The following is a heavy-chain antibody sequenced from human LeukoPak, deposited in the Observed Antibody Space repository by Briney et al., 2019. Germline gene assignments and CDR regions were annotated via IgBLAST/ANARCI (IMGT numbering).Heavy chain of an antibody. CDR2: TYYDSKWYN. V-gene: IGHV6-1*01. D-gene: IGHD6-13*01. CDR3: ARGWARDGFNI. J-gene: IGHJ3*02. CDR1: GDSVSNNA. Sequence: SQTLSLTCVISGDSVSNNAWNWVRQTPSGGLACLGRTYYDSKWYNHYAESVKSRISINPDTSKNQFSLQLNSVTPEDTAVYYCARGWARDGFNIWSQGTMVTVSS.